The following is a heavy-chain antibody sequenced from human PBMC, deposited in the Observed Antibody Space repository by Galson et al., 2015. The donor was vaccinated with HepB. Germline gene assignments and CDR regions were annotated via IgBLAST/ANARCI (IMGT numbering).Heavy chain of an antibody. Sequence: SVKVSCKASGYNFTNYGFNWVRQAPGQGLEWMGWINTNTGTPTYAQGFTGRFVFSLDTSVSTAYLQISGLKVEDTAVYYCARDGARRVYNWIDPWGQGTLVTVSS. CDR1: GYNFTNYG. CDR3: ARDGARRVYNWIDP. CDR2: INTNTGTP. J-gene: IGHJ5*02. D-gene: IGHD1-14*01. V-gene: IGHV7-4-1*02.